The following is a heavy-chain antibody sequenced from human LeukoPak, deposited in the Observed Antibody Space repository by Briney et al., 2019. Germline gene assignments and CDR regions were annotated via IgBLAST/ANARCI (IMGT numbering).Heavy chain of an antibody. CDR3: VRDRGWLQFDS. CDR1: GFTFSDYW. Sequence: PGESMRLSCAASGFTFSDYWLNWVRQAPGKGLQWVAIIKEDGSDENYLDSVKGRFTISRDNAKNSLFLQMNSLRAEDTAVYYCVRDRGWLQFDSWGQGTLVTVSS. D-gene: IGHD5-24*01. J-gene: IGHJ4*02. V-gene: IGHV3-7*01. CDR2: IKEDGSDE.